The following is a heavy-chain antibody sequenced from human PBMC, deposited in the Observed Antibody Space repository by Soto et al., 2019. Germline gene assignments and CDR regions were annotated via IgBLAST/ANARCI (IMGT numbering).Heavy chain of an antibody. Sequence: QVKLVESGGGVVQPGRSLRLSCAASGFSFSSYAMHWVRQAPGKGLEWLSFISYDGRNEYYADSVKGRFTVSRDSSENTWYLQINTLKPEDTAVDYCARDGCPNGVCFNDYWGQGTLVTVSP. V-gene: IGHV3-30*04. CDR2: ISYDGRNE. CDR1: GFSFSSYA. J-gene: IGHJ4*02. CDR3: ARDGCPNGVCFNDY. D-gene: IGHD2-8*01.